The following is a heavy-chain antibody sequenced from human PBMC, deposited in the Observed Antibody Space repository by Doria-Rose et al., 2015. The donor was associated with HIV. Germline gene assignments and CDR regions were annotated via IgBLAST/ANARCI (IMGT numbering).Heavy chain of an antibody. V-gene: IGHV2-26*01. CDR1: GVSLSSPGMG. D-gene: IGHD6-13*01. CDR3: ARIKSSRWYHKYYFDF. CDR2: IFSDDEG. J-gene: IGHJ4*02. Sequence: QVTLKESGPVLVKPTETLTLTCTVSGVSLSSPGMGVSWIRQPPGKALEWLANIFSDDEGSYKTSLKSRLTISSGTSKRQVVLTMTDMDPVDTATYYCARIKSSRWYHKYYFDFWGQGTLVIVSA.